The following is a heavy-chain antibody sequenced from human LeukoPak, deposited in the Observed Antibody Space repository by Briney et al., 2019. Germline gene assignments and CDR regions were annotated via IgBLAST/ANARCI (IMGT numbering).Heavy chain of an antibody. V-gene: IGHV3-23*01. J-gene: IGHJ5*02. CDR1: GFTFSSYA. D-gene: IGHD3-10*01. Sequence: QPGGSLRLSCAASGFTFSSYAMSWVRQAPGKGLEWVSSISGSGGSTYYADSVKGRFTISRDNSKNTLYLQMNSLRAEDTAVYYCAKGGGSGTILGGRWFDPWGQGTLVTVSS. CDR2: ISGSGGST. CDR3: AKGGGSGTILGGRWFDP.